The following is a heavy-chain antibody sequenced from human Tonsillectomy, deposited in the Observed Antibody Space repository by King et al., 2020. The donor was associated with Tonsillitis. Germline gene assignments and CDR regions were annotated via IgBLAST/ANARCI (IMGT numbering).Heavy chain of an antibody. J-gene: IGHJ6*03. CDR2: ISYDGSTT. V-gene: IGHV3-30*18. D-gene: IGHD6-19*01. Sequence: QVQLVQSGGGVVQPGRSLRLSCEASGFNFSSYGMHWVRQAPGKGLEWVAVISYDGSTTYYADSVKGRFTISRDSSRNTLCLQMNSLRAEDTAVYYCAKDGHNSGYYYSYYYMDVWGKGTTVTFSS. CDR1: GFNFSSYG. CDR3: AKDGHNSGYYYSYYYMDV.